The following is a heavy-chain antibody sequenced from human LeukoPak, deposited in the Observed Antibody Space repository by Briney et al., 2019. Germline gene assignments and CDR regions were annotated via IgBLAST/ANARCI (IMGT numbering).Heavy chain of an antibody. Sequence: GGSLRLSCAASGFTFSSSAMSWVRQVPGKGLEWISLISWNSGTIGYADSVKGRFTISRDNANNFLYLQMNSLRAEDTALYYCARAYKDRSLAGKKEFFQHWGQGTLVTVSS. CDR3: ARAYKDRSLAGKKEFFQH. CDR2: ISWNSGTI. V-gene: IGHV3-9*01. J-gene: IGHJ1*01. D-gene: IGHD6-19*01. CDR1: GFTFSSSA.